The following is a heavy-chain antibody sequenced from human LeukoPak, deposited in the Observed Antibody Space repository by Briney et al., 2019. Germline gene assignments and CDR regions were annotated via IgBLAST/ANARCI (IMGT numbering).Heavy chain of an antibody. Sequence: ASVKVSCKASGYTFTGYYMHWVRQAPGQGLEWMGWINPNSGGTNYAQKFQGRVTMTRDTSISTAYMELSRLRSDDTAVYYCARDPMGSSSFWADYWGQGTLVTVSS. CDR3: ARDPMGSSSFWADY. D-gene: IGHD6-6*01. CDR2: INPNSGGT. J-gene: IGHJ4*02. CDR1: GYTFTGYY. V-gene: IGHV1-2*02.